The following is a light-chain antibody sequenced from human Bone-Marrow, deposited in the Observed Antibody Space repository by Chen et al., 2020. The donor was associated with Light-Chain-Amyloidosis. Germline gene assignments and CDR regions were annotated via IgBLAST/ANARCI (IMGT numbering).Light chain of an antibody. V-gene: IGLV2-23*03. Sequence: QSDLTQPASVSGSPGQSVTISYTGHSIGTFNLVSWYQQSPGNAPKLIIYEGYRRPSEVSDRFSGSTSGSTASLTISGLQTEDEADYHCCSYGGYSTFVFGGGTKLTVL. CDR3: CSYGGYSTFV. CDR1: SIGTFNL. CDR2: EGY. J-gene: IGLJ2*01.